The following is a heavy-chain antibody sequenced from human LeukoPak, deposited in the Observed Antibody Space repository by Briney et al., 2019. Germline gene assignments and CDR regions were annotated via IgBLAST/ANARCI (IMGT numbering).Heavy chain of an antibody. CDR3: VKDRSSSSSRYFDY. CDR1: GFIFSSYA. Sequence: PGGSLRLSCSASGFIFSSYAIHWVRQAPGKGLECVSSISSNAVSTFYAESVRGRFTISRDNSKNTLFLQMNSLRDEDTAVYYCVKDRSSSSSRYFDYWGQGTLVTVSS. V-gene: IGHV3-64D*09. CDR2: ISSNAVST. D-gene: IGHD6-13*01. J-gene: IGHJ4*02.